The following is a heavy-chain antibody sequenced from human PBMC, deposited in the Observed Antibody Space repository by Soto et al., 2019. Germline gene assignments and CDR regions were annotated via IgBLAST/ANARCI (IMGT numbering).Heavy chain of an antibody. V-gene: IGHV3-23*01. J-gene: IGHJ4*02. D-gene: IGHD2-8*01. Sequence: PGGSLRLSCAASGFTFSSYAMSWVRQAPGKGLEWVSAISGSGGSTYYADSVKGRFTISRDNSKNTLYLQMNSLRAEDTAVYYCAKDEVSITEGYCTNGVCYTEYYFDYWGQGTLVTVSS. CDR2: ISGSGGST. CDR3: AKDEVSITEGYCTNGVCYTEYYFDY. CDR1: GFTFSSYA.